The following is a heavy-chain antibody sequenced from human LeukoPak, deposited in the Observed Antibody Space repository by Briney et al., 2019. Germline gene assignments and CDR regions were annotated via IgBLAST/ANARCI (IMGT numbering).Heavy chain of an antibody. CDR2: INHSGST. D-gene: IGHD2-2*01. Sequence: SETLSLTCAVYGGSFSGYYWSWIRQPPRKGLEGIGEINHSGSTNYNPSLKSRVTISVDTSKNQFSLKLSSVTAADTAVYYCARTHGVVVPAAIWVDPWGQGTLVTVSS. CDR1: GGSFSGYY. V-gene: IGHV4-34*01. CDR3: ARTHGVVVPAAIWVDP. J-gene: IGHJ5*02.